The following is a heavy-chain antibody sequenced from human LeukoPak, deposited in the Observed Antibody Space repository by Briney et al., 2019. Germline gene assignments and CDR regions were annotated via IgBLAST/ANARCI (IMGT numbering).Heavy chain of an antibody. J-gene: IGHJ4*02. CDR3: ARGPYSSRVDY. V-gene: IGHV3-74*01. CDR2: IKSDGSST. Sequence: SGGSLRLSCAASGFTFSSYWMHWVRQPPGKGLAWVSRIKSDGSSTTYADPVKGRFTISRDNAKNTLYLEMNSLRAEDTAVYYCARGPYSSRVDYWGQGTLVTVSS. D-gene: IGHD6-13*01. CDR1: GFTFSSYW.